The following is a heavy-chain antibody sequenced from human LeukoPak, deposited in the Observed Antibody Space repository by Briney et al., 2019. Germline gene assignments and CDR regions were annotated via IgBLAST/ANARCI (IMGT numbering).Heavy chain of an antibody. D-gene: IGHD3-3*02. Sequence: GGSLRLSCAASGFTFDDYAMHWVRQAPGKGLEWVSGISWNSGSIGYADSVKGRFTISRDNAKNSLYLQVNSLRAEDTALYYCAKDVSLAAWGQGTLVTVSS. CDR1: GFTFDDYA. CDR2: ISWNSGSI. CDR3: AKDVSLAA. V-gene: IGHV3-9*01. J-gene: IGHJ5*02.